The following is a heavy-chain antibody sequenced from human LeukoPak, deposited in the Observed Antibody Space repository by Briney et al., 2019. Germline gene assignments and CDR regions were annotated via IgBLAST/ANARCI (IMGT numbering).Heavy chain of an antibody. CDR3: ATAHYGSESITNWFDP. Sequence: ASVTVSCKVSGYTLTELSMHWVRQAPGKGLEWMGGFDPEDGETIYAQKFQGRVTMTEDTSTDTAYMELSSLRSEDTAVYYCATAHYGSESITNWFDPWGQGTLVTVSS. J-gene: IGHJ5*02. D-gene: IGHD3-10*01. CDR1: GYTLTELS. CDR2: FDPEDGET. V-gene: IGHV1-24*01.